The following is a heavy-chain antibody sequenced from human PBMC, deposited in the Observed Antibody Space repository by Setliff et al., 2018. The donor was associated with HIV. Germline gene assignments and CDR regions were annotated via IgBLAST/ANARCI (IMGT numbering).Heavy chain of an antibody. CDR2: VNQDGTT. Sequence: SETLSLTCAIYGGSFSGYYWSWIRPAPGKGLEWVAEVNQDGTTNYNPSLRSRVAMSADKSKNQFSLRLSSATAADTAIYYCARSGYISGTHYNFRRNWFDPWSQGSLVTVSS. D-gene: IGHD3-10*01. V-gene: IGHV4-34*01. CDR3: ARSGYISGTHYNFRRNWFDP. CDR1: GGSFSGYY. J-gene: IGHJ5*02.